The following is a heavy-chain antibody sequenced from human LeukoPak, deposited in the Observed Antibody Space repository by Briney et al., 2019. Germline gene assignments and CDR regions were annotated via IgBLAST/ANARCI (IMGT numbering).Heavy chain of an antibody. Sequence: PSETLSLTCTVSGGSFSGFYWGWIRQSPGEGREWSGFVNERTNDNPYLQRRGTISLYTSKNQFSLNLSSVTAADKAVSYCARALHYYETSPYYYLDYWGQGVLVTVSS. CDR1: GGSFSGFY. CDR2: VNERT. V-gene: IGHV4-59*01. CDR3: ARALHYYETSPYYYLDY. J-gene: IGHJ4*02. D-gene: IGHD3-22*01.